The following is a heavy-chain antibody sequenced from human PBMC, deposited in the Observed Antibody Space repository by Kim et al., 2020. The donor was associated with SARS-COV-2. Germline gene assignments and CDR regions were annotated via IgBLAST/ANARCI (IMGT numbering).Heavy chain of an antibody. Sequence: YDADSMKGRFTIPRDNYKNTLYLQMNSLRAEDTAVYYCATYCSSTSCLSIWGQGTMVTVSS. J-gene: IGHJ3*02. V-gene: IGHV3-30*07. CDR3: ATYCSSTSCLSI. D-gene: IGHD2-2*01.